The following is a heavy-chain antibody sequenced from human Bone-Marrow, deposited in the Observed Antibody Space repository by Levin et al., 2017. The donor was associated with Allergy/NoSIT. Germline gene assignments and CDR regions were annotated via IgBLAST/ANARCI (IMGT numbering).Heavy chain of an antibody. Sequence: PGGSLRLSCAASRFRFSNYAMSWVRQAPGKGLEWVSAIGGTGDSKFYLESLKGRFTISRDNSKNTLYLEMNSLRVEDTAVYYCAREQWLSTYWYFDLWGRGTLVTVSS. D-gene: IGHD6-19*01. CDR1: RFRFSNYA. CDR3: AREQWLSTYWYFDL. CDR2: IGGTGDSK. J-gene: IGHJ2*01. V-gene: IGHV3-23*01.